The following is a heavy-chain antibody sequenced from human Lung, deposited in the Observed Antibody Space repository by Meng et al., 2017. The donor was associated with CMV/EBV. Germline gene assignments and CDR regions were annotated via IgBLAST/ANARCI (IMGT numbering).Heavy chain of an antibody. V-gene: IGHV1-18*04. Sequence: ASXXVSXKAYGYSFNSYIISWVRQAPGQGLEWMGWVNSYTGDTDYAQQFQERITMTTDTSTTTVYMELRSLRTDDTAAYYCARISMIRGIIITGWFDPWCQGTLVTVSS. CDR1: GYSFNSYI. CDR2: VNSYTGDT. D-gene: IGHD3-10*01. J-gene: IGHJ5*02. CDR3: ARISMIRGIIITGWFDP.